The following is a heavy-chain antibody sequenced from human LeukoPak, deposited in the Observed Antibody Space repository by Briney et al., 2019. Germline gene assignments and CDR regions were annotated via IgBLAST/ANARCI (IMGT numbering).Heavy chain of an antibody. D-gene: IGHD7-27*01. J-gene: IGHJ4*02. CDR1: GFTFSSYG. V-gene: IGHV3-30*02. CDR3: AKPALGIGYYFDY. Sequence: TGGSLRLSCAASGFTFSSYGMHWVRQAPGKGLEWVAFIRYDGSNKYYADSVKGRFTISRDNSKNTLYLQMNSLRAEDTAVYYCAKPALGIGYYFDYWGQGTLVTVSS. CDR2: IRYDGSNK.